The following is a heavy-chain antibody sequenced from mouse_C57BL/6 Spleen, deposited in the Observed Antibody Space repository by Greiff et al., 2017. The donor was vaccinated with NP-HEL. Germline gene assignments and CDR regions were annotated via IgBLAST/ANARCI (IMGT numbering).Heavy chain of an antibody. V-gene: IGHV1-19*01. Sequence: VQLKQSGPVLVKPGASVKMSCKASGYTFTDYYMNWVKQSHGKSLEWIGVINPYNGGTSYNQKVKGKATLTVDKSSSTAYMELNSLTSEDSAVYYCARGYYGSSSWFAYWGQGTLVTVSA. CDR2: INPYNGGT. CDR1: GYTFTDYY. CDR3: ARGYYGSSSWFAY. J-gene: IGHJ3*01. D-gene: IGHD1-1*01.